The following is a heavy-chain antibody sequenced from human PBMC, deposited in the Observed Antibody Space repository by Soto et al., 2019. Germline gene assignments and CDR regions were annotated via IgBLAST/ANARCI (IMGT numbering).Heavy chain of an antibody. CDR1: GFTFSSYA. CDR2: ISYDGSNK. D-gene: IGHD3-22*01. V-gene: IGHV3-30-3*01. Sequence: GGSLRLSCAASGFTFSSYAMHWVRQAPGKGLEWVAVISYDGSNKYYADSVKGRFTISRDNSKNKLYLQMNSLRAEDTAVYYSARDSNDSHDSSGYYLGAFDIWRQGTLLTVSS. CDR3: ARDSNDSHDSSGYYLGAFDI. J-gene: IGHJ3*02.